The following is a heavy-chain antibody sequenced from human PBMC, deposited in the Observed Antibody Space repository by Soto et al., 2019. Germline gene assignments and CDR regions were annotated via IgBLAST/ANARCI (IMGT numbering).Heavy chain of an antibody. Sequence: GESLKISCKGSGYSFTSYWIGWVRQMPGKGLEWMGVIYPGGSDIRYSPSFQGQVTISADKSINTAYLQWSSLKASDTAMYYCARRYFFSTSCYADVFDICGQGTMVTVSS. J-gene: IGHJ3*02. D-gene: IGHD2-2*01. CDR1: GYSFTSYW. CDR3: ARRYFFSTSCYADVFDI. CDR2: IYPGGSDI. V-gene: IGHV5-51*01.